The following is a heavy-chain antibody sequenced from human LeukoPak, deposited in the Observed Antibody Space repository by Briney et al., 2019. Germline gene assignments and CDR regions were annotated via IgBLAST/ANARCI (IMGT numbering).Heavy chain of an antibody. D-gene: IGHD3-10*01. V-gene: IGHV4-30-2*01. CDR1: GGSISSGSYS. CDR3: AREKVHDYYGSGFYGMDV. J-gene: IGHJ6*02. Sequence: SETLSLTCAVSGGSISSGSYSWSWIRQPPGKGLEWIGDIFHSGGTSYNASLKSRVTISIARSKNQVSLKVTPVTAADTAVYYCAREKVHDYYGSGFYGMDVWGQGTTVTVSS. CDR2: IFHSGGT.